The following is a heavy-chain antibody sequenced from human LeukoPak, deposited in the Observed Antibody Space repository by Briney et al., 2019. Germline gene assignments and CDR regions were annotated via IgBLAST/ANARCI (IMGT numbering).Heavy chain of an antibody. D-gene: IGHD3-3*01. Sequence: PGGSLRLSCAASEFTFSIYAMSWVRQAPGKGLEWVSAISGSGGSTYYADSVKGRFTISRDNSKNTLYLQMNSLRAEDTAVYYCAKDRYYDFWSDWFDPWGQGTLVTVSS. CDR2: ISGSGGST. CDR1: EFTFSIYA. CDR3: AKDRYYDFWSDWFDP. J-gene: IGHJ5*02. V-gene: IGHV3-23*01.